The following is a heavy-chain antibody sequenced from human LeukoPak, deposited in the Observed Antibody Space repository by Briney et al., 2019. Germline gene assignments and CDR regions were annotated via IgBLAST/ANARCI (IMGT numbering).Heavy chain of an antibody. D-gene: IGHD6-13*01. CDR2: IIPIFGTA. V-gene: IGHV1-69*05. CDR1: GGTFSSYA. J-gene: IGHJ3*02. CDR3: ARDLYSSSWYGAFDI. Sequence: GSSVKISCKASGGTFSSYAISWVRQAPGQGLEWMGGIIPIFGTANYAQKFQGRVTITTDESTSTDYMELSSLRSGDTAVYYCARDLYSSSWYGAFDIWGQGTMVTVSS.